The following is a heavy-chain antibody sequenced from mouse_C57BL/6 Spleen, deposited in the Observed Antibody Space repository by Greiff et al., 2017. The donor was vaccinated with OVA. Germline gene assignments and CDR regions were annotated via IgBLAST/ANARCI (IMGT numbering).Heavy chain of an antibody. CDR1: GYAFSSYR. J-gene: IGHJ4*01. D-gene: IGHD4-1*02. V-gene: IGHV1-80*01. CDR2: IYPGDGDT. Sequence: QVQLQQSGAELVKPGASVKISCKASGYAFSSYRMNWVKQRPGKGLEWIGQIYPGDGDTNYNGKFKGKATLTADKSSSTAYMQLSSLTSEDSAVYFCATTGTRGYYAMDYWGQGTSVTVSS. CDR3: ATTGTRGYYAMDY.